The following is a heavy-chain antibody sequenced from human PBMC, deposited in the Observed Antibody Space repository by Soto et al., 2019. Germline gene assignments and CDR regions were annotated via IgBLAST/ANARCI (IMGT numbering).Heavy chain of an antibody. J-gene: IGHJ6*02. CDR2: TYQSGSA. Sequence: SETLSLTCTISGGSIRSVDHYWSWVRQSPGKGLEWIGCTYQSGSAYYNPSLKSRVTISVDRSKNQFSLNLTSVTAADTAVYYCARDYYGMDVWGQGTTVTDSS. CDR1: GGSIRSVDHY. CDR3: ARDYYGMDV. V-gene: IGHV4-30-2*06.